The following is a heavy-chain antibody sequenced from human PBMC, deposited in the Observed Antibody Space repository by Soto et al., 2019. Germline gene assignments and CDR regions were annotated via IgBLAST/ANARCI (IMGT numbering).Heavy chain of an antibody. Sequence: GGSLRLSCAASGLPFSSYAMSWVRQAPGKGLEWVSAISGSGGSTYYADSVKGRFTTSRDNSKNTLYLQMNSLRAEDTAVYYCAKGLANFLYYYYYMDVWGKGTTVTVSS. D-gene: IGHD3-3*01. CDR2: ISGSGGST. J-gene: IGHJ6*03. CDR3: AKGLANFLYYYYYMDV. CDR1: GLPFSSYA. V-gene: IGHV3-23*01.